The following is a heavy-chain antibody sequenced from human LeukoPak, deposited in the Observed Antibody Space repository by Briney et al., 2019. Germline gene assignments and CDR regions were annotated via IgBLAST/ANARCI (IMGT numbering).Heavy chain of an antibody. CDR1: GGSISSYY. D-gene: IGHD1-26*01. CDR3: AREYLVGAISDAFDI. Sequence: SETLSLTCTVSGGSISSYYWSWIRQPAGKGLEWIGRIYTSGSTNYNPSLKSRVTMSVDTSKNQFSLNLSSVTAADTAVYYCAREYLVGAISDAFDIWGQGTMVTVSS. CDR2: IYTSGST. J-gene: IGHJ3*02. V-gene: IGHV4-4*07.